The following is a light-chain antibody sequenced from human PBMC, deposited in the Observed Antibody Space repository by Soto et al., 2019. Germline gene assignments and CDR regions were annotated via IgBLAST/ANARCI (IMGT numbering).Light chain of an antibody. CDR2: GAS. V-gene: IGKV3-20*01. J-gene: IGKJ2*01. CDR1: QSVRSTY. CDR3: QLYGSPPLYT. Sequence: EVVLTQSPGTLSLSPGERAALSCRASQSVRSTYLAWYQQKPGQAPRLLIYGASSRATGIPDRFSGSGSGTDFTLTISSPEPEDFAVYYCQLYGSPPLYTFGQGTKLEI.